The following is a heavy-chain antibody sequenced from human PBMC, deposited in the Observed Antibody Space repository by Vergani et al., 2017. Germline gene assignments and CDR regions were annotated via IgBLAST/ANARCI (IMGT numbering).Heavy chain of an antibody. V-gene: IGHV5-51*01. D-gene: IGHD1-1*01. CDR1: EYSFGNYW. Sequence: EAELVQSGPEMRKPGESLKISCKGSEYSFGNYWIGWVRQMPGKGLEWMGIIYPADSDTRYSPSFQGQVTFSADKSISTAFLQWDSLKASDTALYCCARHTTYTDSWGQGTLVTVSS. CDR3: ARHTTYTDS. J-gene: IGHJ4*02. CDR2: IYPADSDT.